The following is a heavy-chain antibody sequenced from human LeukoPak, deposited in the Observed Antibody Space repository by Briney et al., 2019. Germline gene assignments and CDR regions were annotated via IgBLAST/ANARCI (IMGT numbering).Heavy chain of an antibody. CDR3: AKDWPVSGDHYSPFDY. D-gene: IGHD4-11*01. V-gene: IGHV3-23*01. Sequence: GGSLRLSCAASGFTFSSHAMSWVRQAPGMGLEWVAAISRSGTNTHYVDSVKGRFPISRDSSKNTLHLQMDSLRAEDTAVYYCAKDWPVSGDHYSPFDYWGQGTLVTVSS. J-gene: IGHJ4*02. CDR2: ISRSGTNT. CDR1: GFTFSSHA.